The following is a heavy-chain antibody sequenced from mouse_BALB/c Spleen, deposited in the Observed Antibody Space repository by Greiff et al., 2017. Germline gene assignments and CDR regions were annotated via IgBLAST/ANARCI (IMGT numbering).Heavy chain of an antibody. V-gene: IGHV1S81*02. D-gene: IGHD2-2*01. CDR3: TRSGGYPYYYAMDY. Sequence: VQLQQSGADLVKPGASVKLSCKASGYTFTSYYMYWVKQRPGQGLEWIGEINPSNGGTNFNEKFKSKATLTVDKSSSTAYMQLSSLTSEDSAVYYCTRSGGYPYYYAMDYWGQGTSVTVSS. CDR2: INPSNGGT. J-gene: IGHJ4*01. CDR1: GYTFTSYY.